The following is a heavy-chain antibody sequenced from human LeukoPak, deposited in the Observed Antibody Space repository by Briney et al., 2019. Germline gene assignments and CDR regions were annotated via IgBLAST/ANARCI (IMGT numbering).Heavy chain of an antibody. CDR3: AKDRVNYYDSSGYYFPPGY. CDR1: GFTFSSYA. D-gene: IGHD3-22*01. J-gene: IGHJ4*02. V-gene: IGHV3-23*01. Sequence: PGGSLRLSCAASGFTFSSYAMSWVRHAPRKGLEWDSATSSSGGSPYYADSVKGRFTISRDNSKNTLYLQMDSLRAEDTAVYYCAKDRVNYYDSSGYYFPPGYWGQGTLVTVSS. CDR2: TSSSGGSP.